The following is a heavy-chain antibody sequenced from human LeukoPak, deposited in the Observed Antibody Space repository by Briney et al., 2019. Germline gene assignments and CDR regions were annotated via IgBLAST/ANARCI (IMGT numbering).Heavy chain of an antibody. J-gene: IGHJ6*03. CDR2: IYHSGST. Sequence: SETLSLTCAVSGYSFSSCYYWGWSRPPPGEVLGWVGVIYHSGSTYYNQSLKSRVTISVDTSKNQFSLKLSSVTAADTAVYYCASVAARYYYYYYMDVWGKGTTVTVSS. D-gene: IGHD6-6*01. V-gene: IGHV4-38-2*01. CDR1: GYSFSSCYY. CDR3: ASVAARYYYYYYMDV.